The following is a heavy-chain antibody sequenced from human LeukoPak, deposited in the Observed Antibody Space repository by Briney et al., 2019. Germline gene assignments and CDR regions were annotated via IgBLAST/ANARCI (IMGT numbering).Heavy chain of an antibody. CDR2: INPSGGST. Sequence: ASVRVSCKASGYTFNSHYMHWVRQAPGQGLEWMGIINPSGGSTSYAQKFQGRVTMTRDTSTSTVYMELSSLRSEDTAVYYCARESYGEEDNWGQGTLVTVSS. V-gene: IGHV1-46*02. CDR1: GYTFNSHY. D-gene: IGHD4-17*01. CDR3: ARESYGEEDN. J-gene: IGHJ4*02.